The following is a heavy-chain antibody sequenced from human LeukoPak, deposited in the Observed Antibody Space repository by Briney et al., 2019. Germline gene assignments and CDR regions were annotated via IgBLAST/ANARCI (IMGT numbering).Heavy chain of an antibody. D-gene: IGHD6-19*01. CDR1: GFTFSSYG. Sequence: GRSLRLSCAASGFTFSSYGMHWVRQAPGKGLEWVAVIWYDGSNKYYADSVKGRFTISRDNSKNTLYLQMNSLRAEDTAVYYCARDAWYSSGWPSLHYYYGMDVWGQGTTVTVSS. J-gene: IGHJ6*02. CDR3: ARDAWYSSGWPSLHYYYGMDV. CDR2: IWYDGSNK. V-gene: IGHV3-33*01.